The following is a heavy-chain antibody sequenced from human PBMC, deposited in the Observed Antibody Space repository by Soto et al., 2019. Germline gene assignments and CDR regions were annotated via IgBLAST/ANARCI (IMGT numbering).Heavy chain of an antibody. CDR3: TRGLVDSSPPYTYHGMDV. J-gene: IGHJ6*02. CDR2: INPNSGNT. D-gene: IGHD3-9*01. CDR1: GYTFTSYD. Sequence: GASVKVSCKASGYTFTSYDINWVRQATGQRLEWMGWINPNSGNTGYAQKFQGRVTMTRDTSASTAYMELSSLRSEDTAVYYCTRGLVDSSPPYTYHGMDVWGQGTTVTVSS. V-gene: IGHV1-8*01.